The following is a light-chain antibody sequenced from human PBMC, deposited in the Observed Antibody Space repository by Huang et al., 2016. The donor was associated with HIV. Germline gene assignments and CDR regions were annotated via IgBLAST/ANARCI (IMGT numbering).Light chain of an antibody. V-gene: IGKV1-5*01. CDR2: EAS. CDR3: QHYNNYPLT. CDR1: QSISKW. Sequence: DVQMTQSPSTLAASVGDSVTITCRASQSISKWVAWYQRKPGNAPKLLIDEASTLQSGVPSRFSGRRSGTEFTLAISALQPDDSATYYCQHYNNYPLTFGLGTKLEIK. J-gene: IGKJ2*01.